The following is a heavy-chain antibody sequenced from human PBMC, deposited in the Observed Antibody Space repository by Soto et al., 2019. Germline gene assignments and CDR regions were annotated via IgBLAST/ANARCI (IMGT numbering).Heavy chain of an antibody. CDR3: AKGGQLLTEGGGY. J-gene: IGHJ4*02. V-gene: IGHV3-9*01. CDR1: GFTFDDYA. Sequence: EVQLVESGGGLVQPGRSLRLSCAASGFTFDDYAMHWVRQAPGKGLEWVSGISWNSGSIGYADSVKGRFTISRDNAKNCRCLQMNSLRAEDTALYYCAKGGQLLTEGGGYWGQGTLVTVSS. D-gene: IGHD2-2*01. CDR2: ISWNSGSI.